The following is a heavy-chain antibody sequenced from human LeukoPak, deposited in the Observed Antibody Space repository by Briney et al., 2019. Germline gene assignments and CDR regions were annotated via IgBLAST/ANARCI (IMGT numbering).Heavy chain of an antibody. CDR3: ARDSDYGDYFDH. D-gene: IGHD4-17*01. CDR2: ISSSRTYI. CDR1: DFTFSAYT. J-gene: IGHJ4*02. Sequence: GGSLRLSCAASDFTFSAYTMNCIRLAPGKGLEWVSSISSSRTYIYYADCVKGRFTIARDNAKNSLYLQMNSLRAEDTALYFCARDSDYGDYFDHWGQGTLVTVSS. V-gene: IGHV3-21*06.